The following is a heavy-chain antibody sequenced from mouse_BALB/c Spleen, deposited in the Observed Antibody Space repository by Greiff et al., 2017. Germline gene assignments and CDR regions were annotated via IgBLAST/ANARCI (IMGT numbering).Heavy chain of an antibody. D-gene: IGHD1-2*01. V-gene: IGHV8-12*01. J-gene: IGHJ4*01. Sequence: QVTLKVSGPGILQPSQTLSLTCSFSGFSLSTSGMGVSWLRQPSGKGLEWLAHIYWDDDKRYNPSLKSRLTISKDTSSNQVFLKITSVDTADTATYYCARMAATTMDYWGQGTSVTVSS. CDR3: ARMAATTMDY. CDR1: GFSLSTSGMG. CDR2: IYWDDDK.